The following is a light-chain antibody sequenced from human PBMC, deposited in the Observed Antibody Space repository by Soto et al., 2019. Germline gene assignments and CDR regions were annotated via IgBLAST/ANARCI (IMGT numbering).Light chain of an antibody. Sequence: EIEMTQYTACVCVSVGDRVTITCRASQGVSSWLAWYQQKPGRAPKLLIYAASRLQSGVPSRFSGSGSGTHFILTINGLQPEDFATYFCQQLNSFPLSFGHGTLLEIK. CDR2: AAS. V-gene: IGKV1D-12*01. CDR1: QGVSSW. CDR3: QQLNSFPLS. J-gene: IGKJ5*01.